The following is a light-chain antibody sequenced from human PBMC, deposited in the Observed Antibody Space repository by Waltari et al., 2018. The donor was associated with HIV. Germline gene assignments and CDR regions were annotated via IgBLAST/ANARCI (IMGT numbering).Light chain of an antibody. V-gene: IGLV2-14*01. CDR3: SSYTSSNTVI. CDR2: NVS. J-gene: IGLJ2*01. Sequence: QSALTQSASVSGSPGQSITISCTGTSSDVGAYNYLSWYQQHPGKAPKLVIYNVSNRPSGVSNRFSGSKSGNTASLTISGLQAEDEAEYYCSSYTSSNTVIFGGGTRVTVL. CDR1: SSDVGAYNY.